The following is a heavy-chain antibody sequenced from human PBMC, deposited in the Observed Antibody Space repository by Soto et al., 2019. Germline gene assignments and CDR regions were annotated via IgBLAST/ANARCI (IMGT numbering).Heavy chain of an antibody. J-gene: IGHJ3*02. Sequence: ASVKVSCKASGFTFTSSAMQWVRQARGQRLEWIGWIVVGSGNTNYAQKFQERVTITRDMSTSTAYMELSSLRSEDTAVYYCAELLLGGLGAFDIWGQGTMVTVSS. CDR3: AELLLGGLGAFDI. V-gene: IGHV1-58*02. CDR2: IVVGSGNT. CDR1: GFTFTSSA. D-gene: IGHD2-15*01.